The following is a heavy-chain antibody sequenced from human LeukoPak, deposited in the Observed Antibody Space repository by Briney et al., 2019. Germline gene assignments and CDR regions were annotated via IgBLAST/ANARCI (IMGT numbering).Heavy chain of an antibody. D-gene: IGHD1-7*01. V-gene: IGHV1-69*04. Sequence: SVKVSCKAPGGTFRSYAISWVRQAPGQGLEWMGRIIPILGIANYAQKFQGRVTITADKSTSTAYMELSSLRSEDTAVYYCASSRAITGTTVDYWGQGTLVTVSS. CDR3: ASSRAITGTTVDY. CDR1: GGTFRSYA. J-gene: IGHJ4*02. CDR2: IIPILGIA.